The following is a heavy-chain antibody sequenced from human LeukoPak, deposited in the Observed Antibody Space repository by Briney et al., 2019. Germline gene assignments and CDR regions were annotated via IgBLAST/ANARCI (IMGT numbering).Heavy chain of an antibody. CDR2: IYHTGST. CDR1: GDSVSTSSYF. V-gene: IGHV4-61*01. J-gene: IGHJ4*02. CDR3: ARLLVATISFIDY. D-gene: IGHD5-12*01. Sequence: PSETLSLTCTVSGDSVSTSSYFWSWIRQPPGKGLDWIGYIYHTGSTNYNPSFKSRVTMSVDTSKNQFSLRLNSVTAADTAVYYCARLLVATISFIDYWGQGTLVTVSS.